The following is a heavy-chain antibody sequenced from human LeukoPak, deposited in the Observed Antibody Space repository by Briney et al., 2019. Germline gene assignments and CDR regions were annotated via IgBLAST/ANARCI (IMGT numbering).Heavy chain of an antibody. CDR2: INHSGST. CDR1: GGSFSGYY. V-gene: IGHV4-34*01. J-gene: IGHJ4*02. CDR3: ARDRSMDSSGYYSY. Sequence: PSETLSLTCAVYGGSFSGYYWSWIRQPPGKGLEWIGEINHSGSTNYNPSLKSRVTISVDTSKNQFSLKLSSVTAADTAVYYCARDRSMDSSGYYSYWGQGTQVTVSS. D-gene: IGHD3-22*01.